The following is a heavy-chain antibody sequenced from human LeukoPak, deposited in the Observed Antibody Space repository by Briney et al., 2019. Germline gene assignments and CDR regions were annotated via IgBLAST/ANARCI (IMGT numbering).Heavy chain of an antibody. CDR2: IIPIFGTA. D-gene: IGHD7-27*01. V-gene: IGHV1-69*05. J-gene: IGHJ4*02. CDR1: GYTFTGYY. CDR3: ARGELGTFDY. Sequence: ASVKVSCKASGYTFTGYYMHWVRQAPGQGLEWMGGIIPIFGTANYAQKFQGRVTITTDESTSTAYMELSSLRSEDTAVYYCARGELGTFDYWGQGTLVTVSS.